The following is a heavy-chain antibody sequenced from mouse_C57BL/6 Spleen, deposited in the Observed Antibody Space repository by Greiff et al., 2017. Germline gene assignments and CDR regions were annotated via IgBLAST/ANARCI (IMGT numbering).Heavy chain of an antibody. V-gene: IGHV5-17*01. CDR1: GFTFSDYG. Sequence: EVQLVESGGGLVKPGGSLKLSCAASGFTFSDYGMHWVRQAPEKGLEWVAYISSGSSTIYYADTVKGRFTISRDNAKNTLFLQMTSLRSEDTAMYYCARLFYGSSYDAMDYWGQGTSVTVSS. D-gene: IGHD1-1*01. CDR3: ARLFYGSSYDAMDY. J-gene: IGHJ4*01. CDR2: ISSGSSTI.